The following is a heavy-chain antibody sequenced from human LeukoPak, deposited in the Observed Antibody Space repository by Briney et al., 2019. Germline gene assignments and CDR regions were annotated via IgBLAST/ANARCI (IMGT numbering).Heavy chain of an antibody. CDR2: IYSGGST. Sequence: GGSPTLSCAASGITVSRNHMSWVRQAPGKGLEWVSGIYSGGSTFDADSVKGRFTSSRDTSKNTFYLQMNSLRVEDTAVYYCAREATAPRPFSTDYYYYMDVWGKGTTVTVSS. CDR3: AREATAPRPFSTDYYYYMDV. J-gene: IGHJ6*03. CDR1: GITVSRNH. V-gene: IGHV3-66*02. D-gene: IGHD6-6*01.